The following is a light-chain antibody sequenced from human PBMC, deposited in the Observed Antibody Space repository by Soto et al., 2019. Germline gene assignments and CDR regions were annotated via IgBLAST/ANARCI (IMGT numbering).Light chain of an antibody. V-gene: IGKV3-15*01. CDR3: QQYNNWPRT. Sequence: IVFTQCPGTLSLSPVERSTLSCMASQSVSSNLSWYQQKPGQAPRLLIYRASTRATGVPARFSGSGSGTEFTLTISSLQSEDFAVYYRQQYNNWPRTFGQGTKVDIK. CDR2: RAS. J-gene: IGKJ1*01. CDR1: QSVSSN.